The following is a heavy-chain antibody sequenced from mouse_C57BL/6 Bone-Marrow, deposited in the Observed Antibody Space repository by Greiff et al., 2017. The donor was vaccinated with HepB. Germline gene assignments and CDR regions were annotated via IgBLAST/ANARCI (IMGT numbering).Heavy chain of an antibody. Sequence: VKLQQPGAELVKPGASVKMSCKASGYTFTSYWITWVKQRPGQGLEWIGDIYPGSGSTNYNEKFKSKATLTVDTSSSTAYMQLSSLTSEDSAVYYCARKTSYYSNYYYAMDYWGQGTSVTVSS. CDR2: IYPGSGST. J-gene: IGHJ4*01. V-gene: IGHV1-55*01. CDR1: GYTFTSYW. CDR3: ARKTSYYSNYYYAMDY. D-gene: IGHD2-5*01.